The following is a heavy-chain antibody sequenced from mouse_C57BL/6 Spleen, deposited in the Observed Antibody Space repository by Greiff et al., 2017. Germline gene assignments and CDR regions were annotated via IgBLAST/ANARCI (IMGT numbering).Heavy chain of an antibody. J-gene: IGHJ2*01. CDR3: ARLLRFYFDY. Sequence: QVQLQQSGPELVKPGASVKISCKASGYSFTSYYIHWVKQRPGQGLEWIGWIYPGSGNTKYNEKFKGKATLTADTSSSTAYMQLSSLTSEDSAVYNCARLLRFYFDYWGQGTTLTVSS. CDR2: IYPGSGNT. V-gene: IGHV1-66*01. D-gene: IGHD1-1*01. CDR1: GYSFTSYY.